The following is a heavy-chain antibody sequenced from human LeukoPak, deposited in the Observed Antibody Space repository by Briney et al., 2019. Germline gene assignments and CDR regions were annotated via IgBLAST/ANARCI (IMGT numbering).Heavy chain of an antibody. D-gene: IGHD3-10*01. CDR2: ISSSSSYT. J-gene: IGHJ4*02. CDR3: ARDRSMVRGVIYDFDY. CDR1: GFTFSDYY. Sequence: PGGSLRLSCAASGFTFSDYYMSWIRQAPGKGLEWVSYISSSSSYTNYAESVKGRFTISRDNAKNSLYLQMNSLRAEDTAVYYCARDRSMVRGVIYDFDYWGQGTLVTVSS. V-gene: IGHV3-11*05.